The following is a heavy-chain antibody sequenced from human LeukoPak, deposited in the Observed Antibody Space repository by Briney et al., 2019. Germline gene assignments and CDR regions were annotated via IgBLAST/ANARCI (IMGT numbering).Heavy chain of an antibody. D-gene: IGHD1-26*01. Sequence: SETLSLTCSVSGDSISSYSWSWIRQPPGKGLEWIGYIHYSESTTYNPSLKSRVTISADPSKHQLSLSLSSVTAEDTAVDYCARGRRSGSSWAFDHWGQGTLVTVSS. CDR1: GDSISSYS. V-gene: IGHV4-59*01. CDR2: IHYSEST. CDR3: ARGRRSGSSWAFDH. J-gene: IGHJ4*02.